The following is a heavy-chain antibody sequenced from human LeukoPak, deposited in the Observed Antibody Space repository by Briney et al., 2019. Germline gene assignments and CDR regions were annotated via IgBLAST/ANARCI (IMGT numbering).Heavy chain of an antibody. CDR3: ARAMLLWFGELQDNWFDP. CDR1: GYTFNDHY. Sequence: ASVKVSCKASGYTFNDHYMQWVRQAPGQGFEWLGWINPNSGGTSYAQKFQGRVTMTRDTSISTAYMELSRLRSDDTAVYYCARAMLLWFGELQDNWFDPWGQGTLVTVSS. V-gene: IGHV1-2*02. CDR2: INPNSGGT. D-gene: IGHD3-10*01. J-gene: IGHJ5*02.